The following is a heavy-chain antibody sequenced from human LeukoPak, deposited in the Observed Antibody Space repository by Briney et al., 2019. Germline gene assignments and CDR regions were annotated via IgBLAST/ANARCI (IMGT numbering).Heavy chain of an antibody. D-gene: IGHD2-21*01. CDR1: GFTFSSYS. J-gene: IGHJ6*03. Sequence: GGSLRLSCAASGFTFSSYSMNWVRQAPGKGLEWVSSISSSSSYIYYADSVKGRFTISRDNAKNSLYLQMNSLRAEDTAVYYCARVRSAVFGGGWGDYYYYMDVWGKGTTVTVSS. V-gene: IGHV3-21*01. CDR2: ISSSSSYI. CDR3: ARVRSAVFGGGWGDYYYYMDV.